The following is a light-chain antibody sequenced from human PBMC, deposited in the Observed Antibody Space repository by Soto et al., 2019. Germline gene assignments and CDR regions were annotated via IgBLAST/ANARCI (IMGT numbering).Light chain of an antibody. J-gene: IGKJ3*01. Sequence: EMVMTQSPATLSVSPGERATLSCRASQSISSNLAWYQQKPGQAPRLLIYGASTRATGIPARFSGSGSGTEFTLTISSLQPDDFATYYCQHYDSYSGTFGPGTKVDIK. CDR1: QSISSN. V-gene: IGKV3-15*01. CDR3: QHYDSYSGT. CDR2: GAS.